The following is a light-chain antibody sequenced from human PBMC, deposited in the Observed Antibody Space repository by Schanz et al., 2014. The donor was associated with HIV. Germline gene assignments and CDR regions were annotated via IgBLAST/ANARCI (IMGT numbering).Light chain of an antibody. CDR3: SSYTSSSNV. CDR1: SSNVGVYEH. CDR2: DVS. V-gene: IGLV2-14*03. J-gene: IGLJ1*01. Sequence: QSALTQPRSVSGSPGQSVTISCTGSSSNVGVYEHVSWYQHHPGKAPKLMIYDVSNRPSGVSNRFSGSKSGNTASLTISGLQAEDEADYYCSSYTSSSNVFGTGTKLTVL.